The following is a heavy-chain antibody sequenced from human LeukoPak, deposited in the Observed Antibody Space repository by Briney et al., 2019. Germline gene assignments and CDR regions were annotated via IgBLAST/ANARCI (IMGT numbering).Heavy chain of an antibody. CDR2: ICSGGST. D-gene: IGHD3-10*01. CDR3: HRPMVRGVINGVDY. J-gene: IGHJ4*02. V-gene: IGHV3-66*01. CDR1: GFTVSSNY. Sequence: GGSLRLSCAASGFTVSSNYMSWVRQAPGKGLEWVSVICSGGSTYYADSVKGRFTISRDNSKNTLYLQMNSLRAEDTAVYYCHRPMVRGVINGVDYWGQGTLVTVSS.